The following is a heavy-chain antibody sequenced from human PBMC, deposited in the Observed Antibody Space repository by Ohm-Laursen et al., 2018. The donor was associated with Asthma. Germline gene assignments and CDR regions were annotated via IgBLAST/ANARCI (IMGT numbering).Heavy chain of an antibody. CDR1: GYTFSRYS. CDR3: ARIGPEWELPGREYSLHH. CDR2: ISTASTFI. V-gene: IGHV3-21*01. J-gene: IGHJ1*01. Sequence: LSLTCAASGYTFSRYSIHWVRQVPGKGLEWVASISTASTFIYYADSVRGRFTTSRDNAKNSVYLQMSSLRADDTALYYCARIGPEWELPGREYSLHHWGQGTQVTVSS. D-gene: IGHD1-26*01.